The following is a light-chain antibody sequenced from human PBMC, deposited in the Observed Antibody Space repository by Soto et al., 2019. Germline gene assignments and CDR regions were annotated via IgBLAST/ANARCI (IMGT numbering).Light chain of an antibody. CDR3: QQYGSSPPWT. CDR2: GAS. Sequence: EIVLTQSPGTLSLSPGERATLSCRASQSVSSSYLAWYQQKPGQAPRLLIYGASSRATGIPDRFSGSGSGTDFTRTISRLEPEDFAVYYCQQYGSSPPWTFGQGPKVELK. V-gene: IGKV3-20*01. CDR1: QSVSSSY. J-gene: IGKJ1*01.